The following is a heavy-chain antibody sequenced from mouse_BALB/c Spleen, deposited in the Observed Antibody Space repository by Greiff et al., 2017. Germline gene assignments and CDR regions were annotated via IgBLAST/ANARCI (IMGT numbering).Heavy chain of an antibody. D-gene: IGHD2-2*01. CDR2: IYPGNSDT. J-gene: IGHJ3*01. CDR3: TSPYGYDEFAY. Sequence: VQLKQSGTVLARPGASVKMSCKASGYSFTSYWMHWVKQRPGQGLEWIGAIYPGNSDTSYNQKFKGKAKLTAVTSASTAYMELSSLTNEDSAVYYCTSPYGYDEFAYWGQGTLVTVSA. V-gene: IGHV1-5*01. CDR1: GYSFTSYW.